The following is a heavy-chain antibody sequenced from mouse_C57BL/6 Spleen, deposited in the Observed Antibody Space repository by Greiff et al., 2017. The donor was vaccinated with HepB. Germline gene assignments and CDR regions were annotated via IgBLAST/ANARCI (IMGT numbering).Heavy chain of an antibody. J-gene: IGHJ2*01. CDR1: GYTFTSYW. CDR3: ARHWDVLDY. Sequence: QVQLKQPGAELVKPGASVKLSCKASGYTFTSYWMHWVKQRPGQGLEWIGMIHPNSGSTNYNEKFKSKATLTVDKSSSTAYMQLSSLTSEDSAVYYCARHWDVLDYWGQGTTLTVSS. V-gene: IGHV1-64*01. CDR2: IHPNSGST. D-gene: IGHD4-1*01.